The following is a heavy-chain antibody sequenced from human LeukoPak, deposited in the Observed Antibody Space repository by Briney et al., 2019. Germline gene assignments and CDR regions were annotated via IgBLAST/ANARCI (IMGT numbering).Heavy chain of an antibody. CDR2: IIPIFGTA. CDR1: GGTFSSYA. J-gene: IGHJ1*01. D-gene: IGHD4-17*01. V-gene: IGHV1-69*13. Sequence: GASVKVSCKASGGTFSSYAISWVRQAPGQGLEWMGGIIPIFGTANYAQKFQGRVTITAEESTSTAYMELSSLRSEDTAVYHCAGSTVTRLAEYFQHWGQGTLVTVSS. CDR3: AGSTVTRLAEYFQH.